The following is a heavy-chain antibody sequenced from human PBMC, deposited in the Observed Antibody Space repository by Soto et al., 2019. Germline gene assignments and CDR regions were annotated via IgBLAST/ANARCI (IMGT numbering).Heavy chain of an antibody. V-gene: IGHV1-2*04. D-gene: IGHD3-10*01. CDR3: ARTLSEKGNAFDI. CDR1: GYTFTGYY. Sequence: ASVKVSCKASGYTFTGYYMHWVRQAPGQGLEWMGWINPNSGGTNYAQKFQGWVTMTRDTSISTAYMELSRLRSDDTAVYYCARTLSEKGNAFDIWGQGTMVTVSS. J-gene: IGHJ3*02. CDR2: INPNSGGT.